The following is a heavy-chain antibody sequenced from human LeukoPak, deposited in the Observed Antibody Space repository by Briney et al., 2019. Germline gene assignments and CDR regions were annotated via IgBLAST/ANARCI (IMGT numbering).Heavy chain of an antibody. J-gene: IGHJ6*02. CDR3: ALRKSNYFYFGMDV. V-gene: IGHV1-8*01. CDR1: GYTFTAYD. Sequence: GASVKVSCKASGYTFTAYDTIWVRQASGQGLEWMGWINPDNGNTGYAQKFQGRVTMTRNTSISTAYMELGGLRSDDTAVYYCALRKSNYFYFGMDVWGQGTAVIVSS. CDR2: INPDNGNT.